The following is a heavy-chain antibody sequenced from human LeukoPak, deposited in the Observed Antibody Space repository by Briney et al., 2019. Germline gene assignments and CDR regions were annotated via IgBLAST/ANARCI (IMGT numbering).Heavy chain of an antibody. D-gene: IGHD3-3*01. J-gene: IGHJ4*02. V-gene: IGHV3-21*01. CDR2: ISSSSSYI. Sequence: GGFLRLSCAASGFTFSSYSMNWVRQAPGKGLEWVSSISSSSSYIYYADSVKGRFTISRDNAKNSLYLQMNSLRAEDTAVYYCARDPTYDFWSGPLYHFDYWGQGTLVTVSS. CDR3: ARDPTYDFWSGPLYHFDY. CDR1: GFTFSSYS.